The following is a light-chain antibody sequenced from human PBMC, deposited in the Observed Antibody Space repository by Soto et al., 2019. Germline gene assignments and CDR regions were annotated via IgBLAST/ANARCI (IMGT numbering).Light chain of an antibody. CDR1: QSVSTNS. CDR3: QQYNNWPPA. CDR2: GAS. J-gene: IGKJ2*01. Sequence: EIVLTQSPDTLSLSPGERATLSCRASQSVSTNSLAWYQQRPGQAPRPLIYGASSRATGTPDRFSGSGSGTDFTLIISRLEPEDFAVYYCQQYNNWPPAFGQGTKLEIK. V-gene: IGKV3-20*01.